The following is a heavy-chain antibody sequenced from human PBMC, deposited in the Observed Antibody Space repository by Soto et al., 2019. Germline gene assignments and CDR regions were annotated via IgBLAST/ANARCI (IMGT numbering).Heavy chain of an antibody. CDR2: IYHSGST. CDR1: GYSISSGYY. J-gene: IGHJ4*02. V-gene: IGHV4-38-2*01. CDR3: ARVSSSGCFDY. D-gene: IGHD3-22*01. Sequence: SETLSLTCAVSGYSISSGYYWGWIRQPPGKGLEWIGSIYHSGSTYYNPSLKSRVTISVDTSKNQFSMKLSSVTAADTDVYYCARVSSSGCFDYWGQGTLVT.